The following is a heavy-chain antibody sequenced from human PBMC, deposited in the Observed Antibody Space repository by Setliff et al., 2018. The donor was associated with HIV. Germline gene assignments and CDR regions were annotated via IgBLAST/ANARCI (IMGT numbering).Heavy chain of an antibody. Sequence: PGGSLSLSCAASGFTFSSYAMSWVRQAPGKGLEWVSAISGSGGSTYYADSVKGRFTISRDNSKNTLYLQMNSLRAEDTAVYYCASLYSSGCPACPDAFDIWGQGTMVTVSS. CDR1: GFTFSSYA. J-gene: IGHJ3*02. CDR3: ASLYSSGCPACPDAFDI. CDR2: ISGSGGST. D-gene: IGHD6-19*01. V-gene: IGHV3-23*01.